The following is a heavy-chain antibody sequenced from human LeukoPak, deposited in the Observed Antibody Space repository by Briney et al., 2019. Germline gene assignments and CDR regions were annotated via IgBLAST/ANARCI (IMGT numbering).Heavy chain of an antibody. CDR2: IRSKANSYAT. J-gene: IGHJ4*02. CDR1: GFTFSDPT. V-gene: IGHV3-73*01. CDR3: TRQAHD. Sequence: QSGGSLRLSCAASGFTFSDPTMHWVRQASGKGLEWVGRIRSKANSYATTHAASVKGRFTISRDDSKNTAFLQMNSLKTEDTAVYYCTRQAHDWGQGTLVTVSS.